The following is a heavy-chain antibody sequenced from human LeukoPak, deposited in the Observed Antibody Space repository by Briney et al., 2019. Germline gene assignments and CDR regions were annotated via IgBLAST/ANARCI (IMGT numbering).Heavy chain of an antibody. V-gene: IGHV3-30*02. D-gene: IGHD2-2*01. Sequence: GGSLRLSCAASGFTFSSYGMHWVRQAPGKGLEWVAFIHFDGSTKYSGDSVKGRFTVSRDNSRNTLYLQMNSVRPEDTAVYYCAKDQCTRTSCDGYPGYWGQGTRVTVSS. CDR1: GFTFSSYG. CDR2: IHFDGSTK. J-gene: IGHJ4*02. CDR3: AKDQCTRTSCDGYPGY.